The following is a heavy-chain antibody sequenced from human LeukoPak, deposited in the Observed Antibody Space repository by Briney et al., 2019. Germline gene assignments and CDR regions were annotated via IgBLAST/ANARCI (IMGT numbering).Heavy chain of an antibody. Sequence: GGSLRLSCAASGFTFSSYWMSWVRQAPGKGLEWVANKKQDGSEKYYVDSVKGRFTISRDNAKNSLYLQMNSLRAEDTAVYYCARYIVQDAFDIWGQGTMVTVSS. V-gene: IGHV3-7*01. CDR2: KKQDGSEK. CDR1: GFTFSSYW. CDR3: ARYIVQDAFDI. J-gene: IGHJ3*02. D-gene: IGHD2/OR15-2a*01.